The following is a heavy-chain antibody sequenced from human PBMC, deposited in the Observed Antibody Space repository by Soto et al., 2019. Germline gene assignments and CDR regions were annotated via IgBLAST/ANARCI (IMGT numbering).Heavy chain of an antibody. CDR3: ARPPPYCSSTSCSLFYYYYGMDV. CDR2: ISSSSSTI. D-gene: IGHD2-2*01. J-gene: IGHJ6*02. Sequence: GALRLSCAASGFTFSSYSMNWVRQAPGKGLEWVSYISSSSSTIYYADSVKGRFTISRDNAKNSLYLQMNSLRDEDTAVYYCARPPPYCSSTSCSLFYYYYGMDVWGQGTTVTVSS. CDR1: GFTFSSYS. V-gene: IGHV3-48*02.